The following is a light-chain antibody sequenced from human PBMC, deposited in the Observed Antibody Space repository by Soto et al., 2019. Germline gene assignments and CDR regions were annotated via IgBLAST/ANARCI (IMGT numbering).Light chain of an antibody. CDR2: KAS. CDR3: QQYNSPMYT. V-gene: IGKV1-5*03. CDR1: QTISSW. Sequence: DIQMTQSPSTLSGSVGDRVTITCRASQTISSWLAWYQQKPGKAPKLLIYKASTLKSGVPSRFSGSGSGTEFTLTISSLQPDDFATYYCQQYNSPMYTFGQGTKLQIK. J-gene: IGKJ2*01.